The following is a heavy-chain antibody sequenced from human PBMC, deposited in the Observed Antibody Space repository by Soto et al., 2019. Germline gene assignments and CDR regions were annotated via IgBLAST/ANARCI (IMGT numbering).Heavy chain of an antibody. D-gene: IGHD4-17*01. J-gene: IGHJ3*02. V-gene: IGHV3-64*01. Sequence: GGSLRLSCAASGFTFSSYAMHWVRQAPGKGLEYVSAISSNGGSTYYANSVKGRFTISRDNSKNTLYLQMGSLRAEDMAVYYCARNSYGDYLPGGAFDIWGQGTMVTVSS. CDR2: ISSNGGST. CDR1: GFTFSSYA. CDR3: ARNSYGDYLPGGAFDI.